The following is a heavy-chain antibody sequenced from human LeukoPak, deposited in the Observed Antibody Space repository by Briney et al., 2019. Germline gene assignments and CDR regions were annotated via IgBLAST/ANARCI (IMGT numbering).Heavy chain of an antibody. Sequence: GGSLRLSCAASGFTFSSYGMHWVRQAPGKGLEWVAFIRYDGRNKYYADSVKGRFTISRDNSKNTLYLQMNSLRAEDTAVYYCAKPFLRGYSYGYWGQGTLVTVSS. D-gene: IGHD5-18*01. J-gene: IGHJ4*02. CDR1: GFTFSSYG. V-gene: IGHV3-30*02. CDR2: IRYDGRNK. CDR3: AKPFLRGYSYGY.